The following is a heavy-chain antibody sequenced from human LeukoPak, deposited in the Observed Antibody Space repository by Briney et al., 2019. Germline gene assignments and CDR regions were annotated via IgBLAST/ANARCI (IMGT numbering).Heavy chain of an antibody. D-gene: IGHD2-15*01. V-gene: IGHV1-3*01. CDR1: GYTFTSYA. Sequence: ASVKVSCKASGYTFTSYAMHWVRQAPGQRLEWMGWINAGNGNTKYSQKFQGRVTITRDTSASTAYMELSSLRSEDTAVYYCARVRRGYCSGGSCYYFDYWGQGTLVTVSS. CDR3: ARVRRGYCSGGSCYYFDY. CDR2: INAGNGNT. J-gene: IGHJ4*02.